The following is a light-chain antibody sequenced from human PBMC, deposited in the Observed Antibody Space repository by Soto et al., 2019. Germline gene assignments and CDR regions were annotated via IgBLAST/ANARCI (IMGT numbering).Light chain of an antibody. CDR2: KAS. J-gene: IGKJ1*01. Sequence: DIQMTQSPSTLSGSVGGRVTIICRASQTISSWLAWYQQKPGKAPKLLIYKASTLKSGVPSRFSGSGSGTEFTLTISSLQPDDFATYYCQQYNSYSFGQGTKV. CDR3: QQYNSYS. V-gene: IGKV1-5*03. CDR1: QTISSW.